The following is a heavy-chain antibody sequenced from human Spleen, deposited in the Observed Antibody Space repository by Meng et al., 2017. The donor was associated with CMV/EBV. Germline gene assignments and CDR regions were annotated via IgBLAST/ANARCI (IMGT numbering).Heavy chain of an antibody. CDR2: IDWDDEK. D-gene: IGHD4-17*01. J-gene: IGHJ5*01. CDR3: AHRRAGVTTLFDF. Sequence: FSGFSRSTGGVSVGWIRQPPGRALEWLALIDWDDEKRYSSSLKSRLTITKDTSKNQVVLTMTNMDPVDTATFYCAHRRAGVTTLFDFWGQGTLVTVSS. CDR1: GFSRSTGGVS. V-gene: IGHV2-5*02.